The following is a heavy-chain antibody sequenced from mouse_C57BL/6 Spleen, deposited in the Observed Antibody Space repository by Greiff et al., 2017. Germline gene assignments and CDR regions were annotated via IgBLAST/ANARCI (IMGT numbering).Heavy chain of an antibody. D-gene: IGHD4-1*01. CDR1: GYTFTSYW. CDR2: IDPSDSET. V-gene: IGHV1-52*01. Sequence: QVQLQQPGAELVRPGSSVKLSCKASGYTFTSYWMHWVKQRPIQGLEWIGNIDPSDSETHYNQKFKDKATLTVDKSSSTAYMQLSSLTSEDSAVYYCARGSWDDGDMDYWGQGTSVTVAS. CDR3: ARGSWDDGDMDY. J-gene: IGHJ4*01.